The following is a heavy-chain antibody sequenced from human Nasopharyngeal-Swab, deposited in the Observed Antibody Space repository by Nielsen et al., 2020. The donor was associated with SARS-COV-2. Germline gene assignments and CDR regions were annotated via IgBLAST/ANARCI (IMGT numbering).Heavy chain of an antibody. Sequence: ASVKVSCKASGYTFTSYGISWVRQAPGQGLEWMGWISAYNGNTNYAQKLQGRVTMTEDTSTDTAYMELSSLRSEDTAVYYCATSPGYCSSTSCRGWFDPWGQGTLVTVSS. D-gene: IGHD2-2*01. CDR2: ISAYNGNT. CDR1: GYTFTSYG. J-gene: IGHJ5*02. V-gene: IGHV1-18*01. CDR3: ATSPGYCSSTSCRGWFDP.